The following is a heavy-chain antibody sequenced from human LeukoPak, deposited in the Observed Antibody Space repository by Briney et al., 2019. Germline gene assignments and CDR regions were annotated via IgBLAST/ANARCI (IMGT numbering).Heavy chain of an antibody. V-gene: IGHV5-51*01. Sequence: RGESLKISCKASGHSFPNYLIGWVRQMPGTGLEWMGIISPGDSETRYSPSFQGQVTISADKSISTAYLQWSSLKASDTAMYYCARVKYSSFWGGGYGMDVWGQGTTVTVSS. CDR2: ISPGDSET. D-gene: IGHD6-6*01. J-gene: IGHJ6*02. CDR3: ARVKYSSFWGGGYGMDV. CDR1: GHSFPNYL.